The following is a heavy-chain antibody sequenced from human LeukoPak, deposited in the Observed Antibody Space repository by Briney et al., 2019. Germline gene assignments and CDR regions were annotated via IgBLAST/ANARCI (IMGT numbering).Heavy chain of an antibody. V-gene: IGHV3-30*02. Sequence: GGSLRLSCPASGFTFSNYGMHWVRQAPGKGLEWVAFIRYDGSDKSYADSVKGRFTISRDSSMNTLYLQMNSLRPEDTAVYYCAKQILGGYNPEALDYWGQGTLVTVSS. J-gene: IGHJ4*02. CDR3: AKQILGGYNPEALDY. CDR2: IRYDGSDK. CDR1: GFTFSNYG. D-gene: IGHD3-10*01.